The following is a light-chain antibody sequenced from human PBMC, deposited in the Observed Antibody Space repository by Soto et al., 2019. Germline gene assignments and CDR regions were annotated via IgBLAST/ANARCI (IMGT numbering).Light chain of an antibody. V-gene: IGKV3-11*01. CDR1: QSVSSY. Sequence: EIVMTQSPATLSLSPGERATLSCRASQSVSSYLAWYQQKPGQAPRLLIYDASNRATGIPARFGGSGSGTDFTLTISSLEPEDFAVYSCQQRSPWPRTFGQGTQVDIK. J-gene: IGKJ1*01. CDR3: QQRSPWPRT. CDR2: DAS.